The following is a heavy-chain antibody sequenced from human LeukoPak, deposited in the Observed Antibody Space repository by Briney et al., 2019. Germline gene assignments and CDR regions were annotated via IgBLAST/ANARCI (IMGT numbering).Heavy chain of an antibody. J-gene: IGHJ4*02. V-gene: IGHV4-59*08. CDR2: IYYSGST. CDR1: GGSISSYY. Sequence: SETLFLTCTVSGGSISSYYWSWIRQPPGKGLEWIGYIYYSGSTNYNPSLKSRVTISVDTSKNQFSLKLSSVTAADTAVYYCARSTTVTPFFDYWGQGTLVTVSS. D-gene: IGHD4-17*01. CDR3: ARSTTVTPFFDY.